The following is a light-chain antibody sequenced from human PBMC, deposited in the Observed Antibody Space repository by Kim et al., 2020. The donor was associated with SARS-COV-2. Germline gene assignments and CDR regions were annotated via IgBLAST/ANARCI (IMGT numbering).Light chain of an antibody. Sequence: SYELTQPPSVSVSPGQTAYISCSGDKLGDKDVCWYQQRPGQSPVLVIYQDTKRPSGIPERFSGSNSGNTATLTISGTQAMDEADYYCQAWDSNTAYVFGTGTKVTVL. J-gene: IGLJ1*01. CDR1: KLGDKD. CDR3: QAWDSNTAYV. CDR2: QDT. V-gene: IGLV3-1*01.